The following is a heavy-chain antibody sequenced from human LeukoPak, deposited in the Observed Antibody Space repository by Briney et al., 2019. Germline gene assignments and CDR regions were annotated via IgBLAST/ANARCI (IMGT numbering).Heavy chain of an antibody. CDR1: GGSFSGYY. CDR2: INHSGST. D-gene: IGHD3-3*01. Sequence: PETLSLTCAVYGGSFSGYYWSWIRQPPGKGLEWIGEINHSGSTNYNPSLKSRVTISVDTSKNQFSLKLSSVTAADTAVYYCARLRITIFGVVTSWYYYGMDVWGQGTTVTVSS. V-gene: IGHV4-34*01. J-gene: IGHJ6*02. CDR3: ARLRITIFGVVTSWYYYGMDV.